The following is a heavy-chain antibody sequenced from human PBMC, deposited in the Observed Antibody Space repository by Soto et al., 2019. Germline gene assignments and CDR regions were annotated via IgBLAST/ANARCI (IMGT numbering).Heavy chain of an antibody. J-gene: IGHJ3*02. V-gene: IGHV4-30-2*01. D-gene: IGHD3-22*01. CDR1: GGSISSGCYS. Sequence: PSETLSLTCAVSGGSISSGCYSWSWIRQPPGKGLEWIGYFYHSRSTYYNPSLKSRVTISVDRSKNQFSLKLSSVTAADTAVYYCARDLPPSYDSSGYSVFDIWGQGTMVTVSS. CDR3: ARDLPPSYDSSGYSVFDI. CDR2: FYHSRST.